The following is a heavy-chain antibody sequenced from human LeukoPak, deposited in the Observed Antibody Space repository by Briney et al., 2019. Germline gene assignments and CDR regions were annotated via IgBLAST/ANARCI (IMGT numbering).Heavy chain of an antibody. CDR3: ARDRRLSADIAMAPFDY. D-gene: IGHD5-18*01. V-gene: IGHV1-18*04. CDR1: GYTFTIYG. J-gene: IGHJ4*02. Sequence: ASVKVSCRASGYTFTIYGITWVRQAPGQGLEWMGWISTHTGDTNYAQKLQARVTMTTDTSTSTAYMELRSLRSDDTAVYYCARDRRLSADIAMAPFDYWGQGTLVTVSS. CDR2: ISTHTGDT.